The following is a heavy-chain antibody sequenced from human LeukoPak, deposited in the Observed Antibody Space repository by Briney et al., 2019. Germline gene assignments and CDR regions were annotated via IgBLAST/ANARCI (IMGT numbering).Heavy chain of an antibody. D-gene: IGHD1-26*01. Sequence: GGSLRLSCAASGFTFLNYAVHWVRQAPGKGLEWVAVMSYDGSNNYYADSMRGRFTISRDNAKNSLYLQMNSLRAEDTAVYYCARVESGSLEELHNFDYWGQGTLVTVSS. V-gene: IGHV3-30-3*01. CDR1: GFTFLNYA. CDR2: MSYDGSNN. CDR3: ARVESGSLEELHNFDY. J-gene: IGHJ4*02.